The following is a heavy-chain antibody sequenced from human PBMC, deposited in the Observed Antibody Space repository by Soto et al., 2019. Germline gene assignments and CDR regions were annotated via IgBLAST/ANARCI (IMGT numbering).Heavy chain of an antibody. CDR2: ISAYNGNT. CDR3: ARKGDSSSWYRGDNWFDP. CDR1: GYTFTSYG. Sequence: GASVKVSCKASGYTFTSYGISWVRQAPGQGLEWMGWISAYNGNTNYAQKLQGRVTMTTDTSTSTAYMELRSLRSDDTAVYYCARKGDSSSWYRGDNWFDPWGQGTLVTVSS. J-gene: IGHJ5*02. V-gene: IGHV1-18*01. D-gene: IGHD6-13*01.